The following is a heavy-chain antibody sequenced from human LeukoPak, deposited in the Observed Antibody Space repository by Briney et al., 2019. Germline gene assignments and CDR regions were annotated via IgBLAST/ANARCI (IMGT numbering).Heavy chain of an antibody. V-gene: IGHV3-21*01. J-gene: IGHJ4*02. D-gene: IGHD3-9*01. CDR3: AGVDEDDILTPGDY. CDR2: ISSSSSYI. Sequence: GGSLRLSCAASGFTFSSYSMNWVRQAPGKGLEWVSSISSSSSYIYYTDSVKGRFTISRDNAKNSLYLQMNSLRAEDTAVYYFAGVDEDDILTPGDYWGQGTLVTVSS. CDR1: GFTFSSYS.